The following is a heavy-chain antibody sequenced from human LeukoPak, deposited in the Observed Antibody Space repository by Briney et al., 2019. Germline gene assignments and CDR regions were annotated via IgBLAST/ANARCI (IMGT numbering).Heavy chain of an antibody. Sequence: SETLSLTCTVSGGSISSGSYYWSWIRQPAGKGLEWIGRIYTSGSTNYNPSLKSRVTISVDTSKNQFSLKLSSVTAADTAVYYCARDSGYDLTWGQGTLVTVSS. D-gene: IGHD5-12*01. CDR2: IYTSGST. V-gene: IGHV4-61*02. J-gene: IGHJ5*02. CDR1: GGSISSGSYY. CDR3: ARDSGYDLT.